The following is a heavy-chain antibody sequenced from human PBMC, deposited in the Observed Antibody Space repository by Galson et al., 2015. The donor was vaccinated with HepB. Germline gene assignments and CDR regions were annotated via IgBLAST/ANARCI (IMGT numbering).Heavy chain of an antibody. CDR1: GYTFTGYY. J-gene: IGHJ4*02. Sequence: SVKVSCKASGYTFTGYYMHWFRRAPGQGLEWMGRINPNSGATNYARKFLGRVTMTTDTSISTAYMELSRLRSDDPAVYYCARTLGRGMAAAGTFDYWGQGTLVTVSS. CDR2: INPNSGAT. V-gene: IGHV1-2*06. CDR3: ARTLGRGMAAAGTFDY. D-gene: IGHD6-13*01.